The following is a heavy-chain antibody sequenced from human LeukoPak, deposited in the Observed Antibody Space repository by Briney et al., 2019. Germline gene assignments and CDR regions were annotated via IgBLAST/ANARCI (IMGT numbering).Heavy chain of an antibody. Sequence: PGGSLRLSCAASGFTFSKYSMNWVRQAPGKGLEWVSSISTSSTYIYYADSMKGRFTVSRDNAKKSLYLQMNSLRAEDTAVYYCASGFLDDFWSGHFWGQGTLVTVSS. CDR2: ISTSSTYI. CDR1: GFTFSKYS. V-gene: IGHV3-21*01. CDR3: ASGFLDDFWSGHF. D-gene: IGHD3-3*01. J-gene: IGHJ4*02.